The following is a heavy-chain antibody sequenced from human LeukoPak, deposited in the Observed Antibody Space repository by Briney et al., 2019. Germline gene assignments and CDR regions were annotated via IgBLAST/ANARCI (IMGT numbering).Heavy chain of an antibody. CDR3: ARDSHRIYSYGLFDY. Sequence: GASVKVSCKASGYTFTDYYIHWVRQAPGQGLEWMAWMNPNSGGTSYAQKFQGRVTMTRDTSISTAYMELSRLRFDDTAVYYCARDSHRIYSYGLFDYWGQGTLVTVSS. D-gene: IGHD5-18*01. CDR1: GYTFTDYY. J-gene: IGHJ4*02. V-gene: IGHV1-2*02. CDR2: MNPNSGGT.